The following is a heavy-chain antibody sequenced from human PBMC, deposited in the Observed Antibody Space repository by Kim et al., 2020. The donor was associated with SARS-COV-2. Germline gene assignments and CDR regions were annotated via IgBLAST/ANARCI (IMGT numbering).Heavy chain of an antibody. J-gene: IGHJ4*02. CDR3: ARARHSGSYYFDY. D-gene: IGHD1-26*01. V-gene: IGHV3-21*01. CDR2: ISSSSSYI. Sequence: GGSLRLSCAASGFTFSSYSMNWVRQAPGKGLEWVSSISSSSSYIYYADSVKGRFTISRDNAKNSLYLQMNSLRAEDTAVYYCARARHSGSYYFDYWGQGTLVTVSS. CDR1: GFTFSSYS.